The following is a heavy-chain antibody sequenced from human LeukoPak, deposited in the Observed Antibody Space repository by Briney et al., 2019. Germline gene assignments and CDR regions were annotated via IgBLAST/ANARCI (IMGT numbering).Heavy chain of an antibody. D-gene: IGHD2-21*01. CDR2: INHSGST. V-gene: IGHV4-34*01. Sequence: SETLSLTCAVYGGSFSGYYWSWIRQPPGKGLEWIGEINHSGSTNYNPSLKSRVTISVDTSKNQFSLQLNSVTPEDTAVYYCARHIYYFDSWGQGTLVTVSS. CDR3: ARHIYYFDS. J-gene: IGHJ4*02. CDR1: GGSFSGYY.